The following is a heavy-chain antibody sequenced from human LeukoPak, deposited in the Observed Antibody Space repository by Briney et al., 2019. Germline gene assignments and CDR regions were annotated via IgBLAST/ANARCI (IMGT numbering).Heavy chain of an antibody. J-gene: IGHJ6*02. V-gene: IGHV3-7*03. CDR3: ARGGGLDV. CDR1: GGSISSYY. Sequence: ETLSLTCTVSGGSISSYYWSWIRQPPGKGLEWVASINHNGNVNYYVDSVKGRFTISRDNAKNSLYLQMSNLRAEDTAVYFCARGGGLDVWGQGATVTVSS. CDR2: INHNGNVN. D-gene: IGHD3-16*01.